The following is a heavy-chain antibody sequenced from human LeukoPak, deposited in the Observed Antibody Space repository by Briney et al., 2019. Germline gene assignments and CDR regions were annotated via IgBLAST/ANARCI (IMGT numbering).Heavy chain of an antibody. CDR1: GFTFSDYY. CDR2: ISSSSSYT. V-gene: IGHV3-11*05. Sequence: GGSLRLSCAASGFTFSDYYMSWIRQAPGKGLEWVSYISSSSSYTNYADSVKGRFTISRDNAKNSLYLQMNSLRAEDTAVYYCARDRAGEPYYGMDVWGQGTTVTVSS. CDR3: ARDRAGEPYYGMDV. D-gene: IGHD7-27*01. J-gene: IGHJ6*02.